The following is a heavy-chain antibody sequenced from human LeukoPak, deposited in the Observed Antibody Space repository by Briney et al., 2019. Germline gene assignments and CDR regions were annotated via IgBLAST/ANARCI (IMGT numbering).Heavy chain of an antibody. CDR3: AKDRSAAALQSEAFDI. D-gene: IGHD6-13*01. CDR1: GFTFSSYW. Sequence: GGSLRLSCAASGFTFSSYWMSWVRQAPGKGLEWVANIKQDGSEKYYVDSVKGRFTISRDNAKNSLYLQMNSLRAEDTALYYCAKDRSAAALQSEAFDIWGQGTMVTVSS. CDR2: IKQDGSEK. V-gene: IGHV3-7*03. J-gene: IGHJ3*02.